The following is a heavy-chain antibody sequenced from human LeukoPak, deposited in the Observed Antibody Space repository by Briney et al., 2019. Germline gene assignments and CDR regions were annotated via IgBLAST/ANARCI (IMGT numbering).Heavy chain of an antibody. D-gene: IGHD3-10*01. V-gene: IGHV4-34*01. J-gene: IGHJ4*02. CDR2: TNHSGST. Sequence: PSETLSLTCAVYGGSFSGYYWSWIRQPPGKGLEWIGETNHSGSTNYNPSLKSRVTISVDTSKNQFSLKLSSVTAADTAVYYCAVRRLLWFGESKGYFDYWGQGTLVTASS. CDR1: GGSFSGYY. CDR3: AVRRLLWFGESKGYFDY.